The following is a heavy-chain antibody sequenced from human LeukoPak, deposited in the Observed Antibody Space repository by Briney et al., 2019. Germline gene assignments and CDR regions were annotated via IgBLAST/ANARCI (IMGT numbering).Heavy chain of an antibody. V-gene: IGHV1-69*05. CDR2: IIPIFGTA. Sequence: SVKVSCKASGGTFSSYAISWVRQAPGQGLEWMGGIIPIFGTANYAQKFQRRVTITTDESTSTAYMELSSLRSEDTAVYYCASKSTVYSSSWRLDGFDYWGQGTLVTVSS. J-gene: IGHJ4*02. D-gene: IGHD6-13*01. CDR3: ASKSTVYSSSWRLDGFDY. CDR1: GGTFSSYA.